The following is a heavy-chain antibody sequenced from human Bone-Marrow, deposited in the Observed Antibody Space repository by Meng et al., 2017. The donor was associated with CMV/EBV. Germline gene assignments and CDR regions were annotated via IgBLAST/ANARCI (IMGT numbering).Heavy chain of an antibody. CDR1: GFTFSSYS. Sequence: GESLKISCAASGFTFSSYSMNWVRQAPGKGLEWVSVIYSGGSTYYAVSVKGRFTISRDNSKNTLYLQMNSLRAEDTAVYYCAKEDWNYWGDYWGQGTLVTVSS. CDR2: IYSGGST. D-gene: IGHD1-7*01. CDR3: AKEDWNYWGDY. V-gene: IGHV3-53*01. J-gene: IGHJ4*02.